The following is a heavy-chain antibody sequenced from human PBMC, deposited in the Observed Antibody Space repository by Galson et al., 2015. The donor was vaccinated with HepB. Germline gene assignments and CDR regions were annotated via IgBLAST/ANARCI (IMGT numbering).Heavy chain of an antibody. CDR2: INPSGGST. Sequence: SVKVSCKASGYTFTSYYMHWVRQAPGQGLEWMGIINPSGGSTSYAQKFQGRVTMTRDTSTSTVYMELSSLGSEDTAVYYCATDDGYKWTDYWGQGTLVTVSS. CDR1: GYTFTSYY. J-gene: IGHJ4*02. CDR3: ATDDGYKWTDY. D-gene: IGHD5-24*01. V-gene: IGHV1-46*03.